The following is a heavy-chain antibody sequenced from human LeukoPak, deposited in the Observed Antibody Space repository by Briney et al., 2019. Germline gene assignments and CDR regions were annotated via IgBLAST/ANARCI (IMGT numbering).Heavy chain of an antibody. V-gene: IGHV3-33*01. J-gene: IGHJ4*02. CDR1: GFTFSGYG. CDR3: VRGYYAGRGHHFEY. D-gene: IGHD3-22*01. CDR2: IWSDGSNK. Sequence: GKSLRLSCATSGFTFSGYGMHWVRQAPGKGLEWVTVIWSDGSNKYYADSVKGRFTISRDNSKNTLYLQMNSLRAEDTAVCYCVRGYYAGRGHHFEYWGQGTLVTVSS.